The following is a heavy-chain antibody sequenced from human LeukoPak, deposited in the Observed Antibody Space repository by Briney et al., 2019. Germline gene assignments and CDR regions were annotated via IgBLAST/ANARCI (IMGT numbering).Heavy chain of an antibody. CDR3: TTGCVVVKGSPVY. J-gene: IGHJ4*02. Sequence: GGSLRLSCAASGFTFSNAWMSWVRQAPGKGLEWVGRIKSKTDGGTTDYAAPVQGRFTISSDDSKNTLYLQMNSLKTEDTAVYYCTTGCVVVKGSPVYWGQGTLVTVSS. CDR1: GFTFSNAW. D-gene: IGHD2-2*01. V-gene: IGHV3-15*01. CDR2: IKSKTDGGTT.